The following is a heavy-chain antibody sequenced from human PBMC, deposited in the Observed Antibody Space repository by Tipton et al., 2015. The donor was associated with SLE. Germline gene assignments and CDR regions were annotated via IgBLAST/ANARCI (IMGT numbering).Heavy chain of an antibody. J-gene: IGHJ3*02. CDR2: INPSGGST. Sequence: QVQLVQSGAEVKKPGESLKISCKGSGYTFTSHYMHWVRQAPGQGLEWMGIINPSGGSTSYTQKFQGRVTMTRDTSTSTVYMELSSLRSEDTAVYYCARDRSGYLDAFDIWGQGTMVTVSS. D-gene: IGHD5-18*01. V-gene: IGHV1-46*01. CDR1: GYTFTSHY. CDR3: ARDRSGYLDAFDI.